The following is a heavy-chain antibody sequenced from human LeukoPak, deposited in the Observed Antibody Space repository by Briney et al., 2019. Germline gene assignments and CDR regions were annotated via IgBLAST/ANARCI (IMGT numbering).Heavy chain of an antibody. CDR2: ISGSGGST. D-gene: IGHD4-17*01. V-gene: IGHV3-23*01. Sequence: GGSLRLSCAASGFTFSSYAMSWVRQAPGKGLEWVSAISGSGGSTYYADSVKGRFTISRDNSKNTLYLQMNSLRAEDTAVYYCAREEGLDYDPYYGMDVWGQGTTVTVSS. CDR3: AREEGLDYDPYYGMDV. J-gene: IGHJ6*02. CDR1: GFTFSSYA.